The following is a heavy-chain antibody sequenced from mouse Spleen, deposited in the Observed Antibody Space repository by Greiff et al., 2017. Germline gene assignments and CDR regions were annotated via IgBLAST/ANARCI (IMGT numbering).Heavy chain of an antibody. CDR2: ISSGGGNT. CDR3: ARQYYGYPYFDY. V-gene: IGHV5-9*04. D-gene: IGHD1-2*01. J-gene: IGHJ2*01. Sequence: EVKVVESGGGLVKLGGSLKLSCAASGFTFSSYAMSWVRQTPEKRLEWVATISSGGGNTYYPDSVKGRFTISRDNAKNTLYLQMSSLKSEDTAMYYCARQYYGYPYFDYWGQGTTLTVSS. CDR1: GFTFSSYA.